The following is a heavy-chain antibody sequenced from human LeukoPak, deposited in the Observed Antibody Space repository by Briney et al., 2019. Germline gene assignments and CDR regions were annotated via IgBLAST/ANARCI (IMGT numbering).Heavy chain of an antibody. CDR2: ISSSSSYI. Sequence: GGSLRLSCAASGFTFSSYSMNWVRQAPGKGLEWVSSISSSSSYIYYADSVKGRFTISRDNSKNTLYMQMNSLRAEDTAVYYCAKDQYCGSYYSWFDPWGQGTLVTVSS. D-gene: IGHD1-26*01. CDR1: GFTFSSYS. V-gene: IGHV3-21*01. CDR3: AKDQYCGSYYSWFDP. J-gene: IGHJ5*02.